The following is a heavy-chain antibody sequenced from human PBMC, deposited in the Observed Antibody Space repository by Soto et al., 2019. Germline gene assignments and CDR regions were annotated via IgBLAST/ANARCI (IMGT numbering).Heavy chain of an antibody. CDR3: ARESGYGAGNSVNHYIDY. CDR2: IKTDASEK. J-gene: IGHJ4*01. V-gene: IGHV3-7*01. D-gene: IGHD3-10*01. CDR1: GFNFHWYW. Sequence: EVQLVESGGGLVQPGGSLRLSCAASGFNFHWYWMSLVRQAPGKGLEWLATIKTDASEKKYVDSVKGRFTMSRDNAKHSVDLQLDSLRPEDTAVYNCARESGYGAGNSVNHYIDYWGHGTLVTVSS.